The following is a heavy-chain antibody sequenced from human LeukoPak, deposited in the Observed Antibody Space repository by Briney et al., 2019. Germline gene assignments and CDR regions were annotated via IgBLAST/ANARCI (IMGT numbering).Heavy chain of an antibody. Sequence: PSETLSLTCTVSGGSISSYYWSWIRQPAGKGLEWIGRIYSSGSTDYNPSLKSRVTISVDTSKNQFSLKLSSVTAADTAVYYCARHSIGPKGYYMDVWGKGTTVTISS. J-gene: IGHJ6*03. D-gene: IGHD2/OR15-2a*01. CDR2: IYSSGST. V-gene: IGHV4-4*07. CDR1: GGSISSYY. CDR3: ARHSIGPKGYYMDV.